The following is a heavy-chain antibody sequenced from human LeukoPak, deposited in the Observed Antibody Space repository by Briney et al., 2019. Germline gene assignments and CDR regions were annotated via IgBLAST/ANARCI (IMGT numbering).Heavy chain of an antibody. J-gene: IGHJ6*03. CDR2: IYYSGST. Sequence: PSETLSLTCTVSGGSISSSSYYWGWIRQPPGKGLEWIGSIYYSGSTYYNPSLKSRVTISVDTSKNQFSLKLSSVTAADTAVYYCARQGQWLNYYYMDVWGKGTTVTISS. V-gene: IGHV4-39*01. CDR3: ARQGQWLNYYYMDV. D-gene: IGHD6-19*01. CDR1: GGSISSSSYY.